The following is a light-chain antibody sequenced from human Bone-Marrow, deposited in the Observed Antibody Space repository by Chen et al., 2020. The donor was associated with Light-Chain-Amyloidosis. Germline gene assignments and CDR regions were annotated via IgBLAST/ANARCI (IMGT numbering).Light chain of an antibody. CDR1: DLPTKY. V-gene: IGLV3-25*03. J-gene: IGLJ2*01. Sequence: SYELTQPPSVSVSPGQTARITCSGDDLPTKYAYWYQQKPGQAPVLVIHRDTERPSGISERFSGSRSGTTATLTISGVQAGDEADYHCQSADSSGTYEGIFGGGTKLTVL. CDR3: QSADSSGTYEGI. CDR2: RDT.